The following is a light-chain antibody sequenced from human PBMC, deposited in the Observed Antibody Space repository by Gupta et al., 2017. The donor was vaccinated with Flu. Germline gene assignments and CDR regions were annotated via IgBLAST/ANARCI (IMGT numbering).Light chain of an antibody. J-gene: IGKJ4*02. CDR2: GAT. Sequence: ERATLSCRASQSVSNNFLAWYQQKVGQAPRLLLHGATSRAAGIPGRFSGSASGADFTLTISRLEPEDSAVYYCHQYGSSPRAFGPGTKVEV. V-gene: IGKV3-20*01. CDR1: QSVSNNF. CDR3: HQYGSSPRA.